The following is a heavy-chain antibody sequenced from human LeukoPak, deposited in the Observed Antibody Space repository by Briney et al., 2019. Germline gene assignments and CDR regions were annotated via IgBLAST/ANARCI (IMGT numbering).Heavy chain of an antibody. CDR1: GFTFSTYW. V-gene: IGHV3-7*04. CDR2: IKQDGSEK. Sequence: GGSLRLSCAASGFTFSTYWMSWVRQAPGKGLKWVANIKQDGSEKYYVDSVKGRFTVSRDNARNSLYLQMNGLRAEDTAVYYCARENDILTGYLPNFDFWGRGTLVTVSS. D-gene: IGHD3-9*01. J-gene: IGHJ4*02. CDR3: ARENDILTGYLPNFDF.